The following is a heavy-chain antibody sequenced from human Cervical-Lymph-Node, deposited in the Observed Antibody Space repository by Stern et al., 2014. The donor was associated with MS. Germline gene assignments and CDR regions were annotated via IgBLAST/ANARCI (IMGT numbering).Heavy chain of an antibody. D-gene: IGHD1-26*01. V-gene: IGHV1-2*02. CDR2: ISPHTWCA. CDR1: GYSFTAYF. J-gene: IGHJ4*02. CDR3: ARDRGSHSDY. Sequence: QLVQSGAEVKKPGASVKVSCKASGYSFTAYFIHWVRQAPGQGLEWMGWISPHTWCATYAQWFQVRVTMTRDTSISTTYMELSRLRSDDTAVYYCARDRGSHSDYWGQGTLVTVSS.